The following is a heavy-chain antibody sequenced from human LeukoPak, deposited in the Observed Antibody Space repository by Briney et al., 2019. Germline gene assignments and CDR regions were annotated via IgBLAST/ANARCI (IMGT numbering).Heavy chain of an antibody. CDR3: ARGGRYAYFLDY. D-gene: IGHD3-16*01. CDR1: GFTFSSYG. V-gene: IGHV3-30*02. J-gene: IGHJ4*02. CDR2: IRYDGSNK. Sequence: GGSLRLSCAASGFTFSSYGMHWVREAPGKGVEWVAFIRYDGSNKYYAGSVKGRFTISRDNSKNTLYLQMNSLRAEDTAVYYCARGGRYAYFLDYWGQGTLVTVSS.